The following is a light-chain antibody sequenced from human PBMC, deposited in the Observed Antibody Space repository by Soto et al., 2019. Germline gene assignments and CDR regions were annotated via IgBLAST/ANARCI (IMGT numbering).Light chain of an antibody. J-gene: IGKJ4*01. CDR2: GAS. Sequence: EIVMTQSPAIMSVSPGERATLSCRTSQTVSTSLAWYQQKPGQAPRLLIYGASTTATDIPGRFSGSGSGTEFTLTISSLQSEDFALYYCQQYYIWPLTFGGGTKVEIK. CDR3: QQYYIWPLT. CDR1: QTVSTS. V-gene: IGKV3-15*01.